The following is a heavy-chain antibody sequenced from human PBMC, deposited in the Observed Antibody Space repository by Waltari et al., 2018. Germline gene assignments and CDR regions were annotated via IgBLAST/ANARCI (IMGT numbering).Heavy chain of an antibody. CDR3: ARGSHRGAFDI. Sequence: QLQLQESGPGLVKPSETLSLTCTVSGGSISSSSYYWGWIRQPPGKGLEWIGSIYYSGSTYYNPSLKSRVTISVDTSKNQFSLKLSSVTAADTVVYYCARGSHRGAFDIWGQGTMVTVSS. CDR1: GGSISSSSYY. D-gene: IGHD6-6*01. CDR2: IYYSGST. J-gene: IGHJ3*02. V-gene: IGHV4-39*07.